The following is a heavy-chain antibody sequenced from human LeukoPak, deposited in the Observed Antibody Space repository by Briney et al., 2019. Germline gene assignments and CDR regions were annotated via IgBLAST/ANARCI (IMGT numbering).Heavy chain of an antibody. D-gene: IGHD6-19*01. CDR2: ISGSGGST. V-gene: IGHV3-23*01. CDR3: AKDMPPGSGWFAASPHDY. J-gene: IGHJ4*02. Sequence: PGGSLRLSCAASGFTFSSYAMSWVRQAPEKGLEWVSAISGSGGSTYYADSVKGRFTISRDNSKNTLYLQMNSLRAEDTAVYYCAKDMPPGSGWFAASPHDYWGQGTLVTVSS. CDR1: GFTFSSYA.